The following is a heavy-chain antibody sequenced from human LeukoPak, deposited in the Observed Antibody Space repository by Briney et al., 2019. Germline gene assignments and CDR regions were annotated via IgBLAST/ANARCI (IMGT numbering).Heavy chain of an antibody. CDR3: AKDLPFRSFQH. CDR1: GFTFSSYG. Sequence: GRSLRLSCAASGFTFSSYGMHWVRQAPGKGLEWVAVISYDGSNKYYADSVKGRFTISRDNSKNTLYLQMNSLRAEDTAVYYCAKDLPFRSFQHWGQGTLVTVSS. V-gene: IGHV3-30*18. J-gene: IGHJ1*01. D-gene: IGHD3-16*01. CDR2: ISYDGSNK.